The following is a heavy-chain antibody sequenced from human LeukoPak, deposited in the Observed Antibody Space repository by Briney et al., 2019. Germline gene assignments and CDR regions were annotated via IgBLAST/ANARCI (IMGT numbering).Heavy chain of an antibody. V-gene: IGHV3-74*01. Sequence: GGSLRLSCAPSGLTFSSYWMHWVRQTPGAGLVWLSRISSVGSSTSDADSVKGRFTISRDNAKNTLYLQMNSLRAEDTAVYYCVRNLYNQRDYWGQGTLVTVSS. CDR2: ISSVGSST. D-gene: IGHD1-14*01. J-gene: IGHJ4*02. CDR3: VRNLYNQRDY. CDR1: GLTFSSYW.